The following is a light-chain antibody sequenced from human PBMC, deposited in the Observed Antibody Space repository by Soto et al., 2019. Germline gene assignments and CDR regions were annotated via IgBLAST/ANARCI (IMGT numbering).Light chain of an antibody. Sequence: EIVLTQSPLSLPVTPGEPASISCWPSQSLLHSNGYYYLYWSLQKPGQSPQLLIYLTSTRASGVPDRFSGSRSGTDFTLRISTLEAPDVGVYYSMQGLQRPRTFGKGTRLEIK. CDR2: LTS. CDR3: MQGLQRPRT. J-gene: IGKJ5*01. CDR1: QSLLHSNGYYY. V-gene: IGKV2-28*01.